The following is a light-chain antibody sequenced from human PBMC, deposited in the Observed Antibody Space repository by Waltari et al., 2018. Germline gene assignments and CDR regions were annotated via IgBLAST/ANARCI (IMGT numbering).Light chain of an antibody. CDR1: HSDVGHHNP. CDR3: CSYAGSWIWV. J-gene: IGLJ3*02. V-gene: IGLV2-23*02. CDR2: EVT. Sequence: QSPLTQPASASGSPRQSITISCTRSHSDVGHHNPAPWYQKHPGKAPKLIIYEVTNRPSGISDRFSGFKTGNTASLTISGLQAEDEADYYCCSYAGSWIWVFGGGTELTVL.